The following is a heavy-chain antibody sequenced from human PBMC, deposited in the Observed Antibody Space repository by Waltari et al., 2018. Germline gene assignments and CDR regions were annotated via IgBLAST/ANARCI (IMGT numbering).Heavy chain of an antibody. J-gene: IGHJ4*02. D-gene: IGHD2-21*01. CDR3: ARRGYCGIDCYSNYFDF. CDR2: ITHSGST. V-gene: IGHV4-34*01. Sequence: QVLLQQWGAGLLKPSETLSLTCAVSGGSFTFSYWRWIRQPPGEGLEWIGEITHSGSTNYNPSLKSRVSISVDTPNNQFSLKLTSVTAADTAAYYCARRGYCGIDCYSNYFDFWGQGTLVTVSS. CDR1: GGSFTFSY.